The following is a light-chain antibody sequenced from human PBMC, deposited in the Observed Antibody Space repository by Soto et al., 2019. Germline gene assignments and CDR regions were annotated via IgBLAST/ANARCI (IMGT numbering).Light chain of an antibody. CDR2: DAS. CDR1: QSVGSY. CDR3: QQRNYLPIT. V-gene: IGKV3-11*01. J-gene: IGKJ5*01. Sequence: EFVLTQSPAALPLSQREGVTLSCMARQSVGSYLAWYQQKLGQAPRLLIYDASKRATGIPARFSGSGSGTVFTLTINSLEPEDFAVYYCQQRNYLPITFGQGSRLEIK.